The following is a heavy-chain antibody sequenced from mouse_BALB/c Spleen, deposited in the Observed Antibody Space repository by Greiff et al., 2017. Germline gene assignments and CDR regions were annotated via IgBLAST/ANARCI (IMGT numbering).Heavy chain of an antibody. CDR2: INPYNDGT. V-gene: IGHV1-14*01. CDR1: GYTFTSYV. J-gene: IGHJ3*01. CDR3: ARGGPMMAWFAY. D-gene: IGHD2-3*01. Sequence: EVKLMESGPELVKPGASVKMSCKASGYTFTSYVMHWVKQKPGQGLEWIGYINPYNDGTKYNEKFKGKATLTSDKSSSTAYMELSSLTSEDSAVYYCARGGPMMAWFAYWGQGTLVTVSA.